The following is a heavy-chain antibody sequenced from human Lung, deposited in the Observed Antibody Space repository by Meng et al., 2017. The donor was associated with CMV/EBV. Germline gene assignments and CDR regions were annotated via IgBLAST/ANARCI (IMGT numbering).Heavy chain of an antibody. D-gene: IGHD3-22*01. CDR3: AREDYHDSTSYQDFDY. CDR2: INPNSGGT. CDR1: GYTFSDYY. J-gene: IGHJ4*02. V-gene: IGHV1-2*02. Sequence: ASVXVSXKVSGYTFSDYYMHWVRQAPGQGLEWMGWINPNSGGTNYAQKFQGRVTMTRDTSISTAYMELSRLRSDDTAVYYCAREDYHDSTSYQDFDYLGQGXLVTVSS.